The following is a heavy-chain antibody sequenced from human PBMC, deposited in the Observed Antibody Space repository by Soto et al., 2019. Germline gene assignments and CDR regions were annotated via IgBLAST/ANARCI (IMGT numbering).Heavy chain of an antibody. CDR3: VRIRGGEGYTFGY. Sequence: EVQLVESGGVSVQPGGSLRLSCTASGFTLSNYWMHWVRQAPGKGLVWVSRINTDGSTTTYADSVKGRFTISRDNAKNTLYLKMNSLRDEDRVVYYGVRIRGGEGYTFGYWGQGTLVTVS. D-gene: IGHD3-16*01. J-gene: IGHJ4*02. V-gene: IGHV3-74*01. CDR1: GFTLSNYW. CDR2: INTDGSTT.